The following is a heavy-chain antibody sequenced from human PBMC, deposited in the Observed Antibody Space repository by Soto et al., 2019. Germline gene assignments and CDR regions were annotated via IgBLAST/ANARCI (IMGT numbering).Heavy chain of an antibody. J-gene: IGHJ6*02. CDR1: GTIFSSYT. CDR3: ARGLGGRMDD. D-gene: IGHD3-16*01. CDR2: IIPILGET. V-gene: IGHV1-69*08. Sequence: QVQLVQSGAEVKKPGSSVRVSCKASGTIFSSYTISWVRQAPGQGLEWMGRIIPILGETNSAQKFQGRVTLTADKSTNTAYMELNSLRLEDTALYYCARGLGGRMDDWGQGTTVTASS.